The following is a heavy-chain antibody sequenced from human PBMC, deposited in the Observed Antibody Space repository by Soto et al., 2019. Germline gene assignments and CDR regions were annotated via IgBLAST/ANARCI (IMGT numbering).Heavy chain of an antibody. V-gene: IGHV4-59*07. D-gene: IGHD6-6*01. CDR3: ARAGSLSSSSRYYYGMDV. CDR1: GASISSYY. CDR2: IYYSGST. Sequence: PSDTLSLTCTVSGASISSYYWSWIRQPPGKGLEWIGYIYYSGSTNYNPSLKSRVTISVDTSKNQFSLKLSSVTAADTAVYYCARAGSLSSSSRYYYGMDVWGQGTTVTVS. J-gene: IGHJ6*02.